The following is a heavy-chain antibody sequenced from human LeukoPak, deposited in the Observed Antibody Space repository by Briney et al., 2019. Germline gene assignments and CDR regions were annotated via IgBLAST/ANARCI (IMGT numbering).Heavy chain of an antibody. CDR2: ISGSGTI. V-gene: IGHV4-4*07. CDR1: GGSINSY. CDR3: AKDHFPRRVGYNGGESDY. Sequence: SETLSLTCTVSGGSINSYWSWIRQPAGKGLEWIGRISGSGTITYNPALQSRLSISIDTSKNQFSLKLMSVTAADTAVYYCAKDHFPRRVGYNGGESDYWGQGTLVTISS. J-gene: IGHJ4*02. D-gene: IGHD5-24*01.